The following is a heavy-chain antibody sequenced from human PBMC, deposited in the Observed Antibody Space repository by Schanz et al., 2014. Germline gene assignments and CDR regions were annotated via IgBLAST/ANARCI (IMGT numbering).Heavy chain of an antibody. CDR1: GDTFSKYN. J-gene: IGHJ6*02. CDR3: TRLRRADPNGFDV. V-gene: IGHV1-69*02. D-gene: IGHD6-19*01. Sequence: QVQLVQSGPEVKKPGSSVKVSCQAFGDTFSKYNIMWVRQVPVQGLEWLGRIMPLRGIGNNAWKFQDRLTITADKSMNITYMELSSLGTEDTAVYYCTRLRRADPNGFDVWGQGTTVTVS. CDR2: IMPLRGIG.